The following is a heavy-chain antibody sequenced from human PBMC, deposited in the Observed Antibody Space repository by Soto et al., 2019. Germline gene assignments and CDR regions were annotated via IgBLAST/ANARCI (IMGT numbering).Heavy chain of an antibody. CDR3: ARDYGGVGLGSHFDY. D-gene: IGHD2-8*02. V-gene: IGHV3-21*01. CDR1: GFTFSSYS. J-gene: IGHJ4*02. Sequence: GGSLRLSCAASGFTFSSYSMNWVRQAPGKGLEWVSSISSSSSYIYYADSVKGRFTISRDNAKNSLYLQMNSLRAEDTAVYYCARDYGGVGLGSHFDYWGQGTLVTVSS. CDR2: ISSSSSYI.